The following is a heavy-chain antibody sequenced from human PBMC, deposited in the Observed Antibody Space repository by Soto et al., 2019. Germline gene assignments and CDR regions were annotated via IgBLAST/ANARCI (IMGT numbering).Heavy chain of an antibody. CDR1: GYAFTSYG. D-gene: IGHD5-18*01. Sequence: QVQLVQSGAEVKKPGASVKVSCKASGYAFTSYGISWVRQAPGQGLEWMGWISAYNGNTNYAQKLQGRVTMTTDTSTSTAYMELRSLRSDDTAAYYCARDGVDTATGYYYGMDVWGQGTTVTVSS. CDR3: ARDGVDTATGYYYGMDV. J-gene: IGHJ6*02. CDR2: ISAYNGNT. V-gene: IGHV1-18*01.